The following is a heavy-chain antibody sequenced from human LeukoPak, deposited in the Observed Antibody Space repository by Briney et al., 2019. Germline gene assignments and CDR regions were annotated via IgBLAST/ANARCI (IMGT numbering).Heavy chain of an antibody. CDR1: GGTFSSYA. D-gene: IGHD2-2*01. V-gene: IGHV1-69*05. Sequence: GASVKVSCKASGGTFSSYAISWVRQAPGQGLEWMGGIIPIFGTANYAQKFQGRVTITTDESTSTAYMELSSLRSEDTAVYYCARDGEEYCSSTSCYAWSWFDPWGQGTLVTVSS. CDR2: IIPIFGTA. J-gene: IGHJ5*02. CDR3: ARDGEEYCSSTSCYAWSWFDP.